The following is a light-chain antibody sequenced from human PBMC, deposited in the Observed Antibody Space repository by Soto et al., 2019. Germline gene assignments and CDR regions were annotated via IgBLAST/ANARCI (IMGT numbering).Light chain of an antibody. Sequence: QSVLIQPPSVSGSPGQSVTMACTGTSSDVGNYKYVSWYQQHPGKAPKLMIYEVSNRPSGVSNRFSGSKSGNTASLTISGLQAEDETDYYCFSYTSSGTYVFGTGTKVTVL. CDR3: FSYTSSGTYV. CDR1: SSDVGNYKY. V-gene: IGLV2-14*01. CDR2: EVS. J-gene: IGLJ1*01.